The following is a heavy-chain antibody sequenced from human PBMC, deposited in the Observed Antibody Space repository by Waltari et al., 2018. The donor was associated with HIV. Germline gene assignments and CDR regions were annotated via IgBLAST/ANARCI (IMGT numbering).Heavy chain of an antibody. J-gene: IGHJ6*02. D-gene: IGHD3-3*01. V-gene: IGHV3-9*01. CDR3: VKDGASTIFGVLNGMDV. CDR2: MSWNSGDI. CDR1: GLTFDDYA. Sequence: EVQLVESGGGSVQPGRSMRLYCTASGLTFDDYAMHWVRKTPGKGLGWVSGMSWNSGDIDYADSVKSRFTISRDNTKNSLFLQMNSVRVEDTALYYCVKDGASTIFGVLNGMDVWGQGTTVTVSS.